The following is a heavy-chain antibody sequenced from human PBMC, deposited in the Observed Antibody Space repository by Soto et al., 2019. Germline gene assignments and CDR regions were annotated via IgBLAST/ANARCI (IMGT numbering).Heavy chain of an antibody. D-gene: IGHD1-26*01. CDR3: AKDASGGSVT. V-gene: IGHV3-7*04. Sequence: EVQLVESGGDLVQPGGSLRLTCAASGFTFSNFWMSWVRQTPGRGLEWVANMNQDGSEKYYLDSVRGRFTISRDNAKNSLSLQIKSLRAEDTAVYYCAKDASGGSVTWGQGTPVIVSS. CDR2: MNQDGSEK. CDR1: GFTFSNFW. J-gene: IGHJ5*02.